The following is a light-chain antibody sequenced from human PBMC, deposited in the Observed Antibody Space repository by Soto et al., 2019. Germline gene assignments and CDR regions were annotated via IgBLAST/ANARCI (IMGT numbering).Light chain of an antibody. CDR3: MQGTHWPIT. CDR1: QSLLHSDGIAY. J-gene: IGKJ5*01. V-gene: IGKV2-30*02. CDR2: KVS. Sequence: VMTQSPLSLPVTLGQPASISCRSNQSLLHSDGIAYFSWFQQRPGRSPRRLIYKVSNRDSGVPARFSDSGSGTDFALKISRVEAEDVGVYYCMQGTHWPITFGQGTRLEIK.